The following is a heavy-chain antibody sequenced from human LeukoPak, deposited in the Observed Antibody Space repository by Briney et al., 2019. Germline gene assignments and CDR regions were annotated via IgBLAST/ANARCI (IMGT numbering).Heavy chain of an antibody. J-gene: IGHJ4*02. CDR1: GFTSSRYW. Sequence: GGSLRLSCAASGFTSSRYWMNWVRQAPGKGLEWVSAISGSGGSTYYADSVKGRFTISRDNSKNTLYLQMNSLRAEDTAVYYCAKGDRNVDTAMAYDYWGQGTLVTVSS. CDR3: AKGDRNVDTAMAYDY. D-gene: IGHD5-18*01. CDR2: ISGSGGST. V-gene: IGHV3-23*01.